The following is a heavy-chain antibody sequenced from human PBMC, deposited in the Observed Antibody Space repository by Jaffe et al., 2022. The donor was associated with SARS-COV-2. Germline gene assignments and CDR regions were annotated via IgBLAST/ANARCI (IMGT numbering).Heavy chain of an antibody. Sequence: EVQLVESGGGLVETGGSLRLACAASGFTFSDYWLHWVRQAPGKGLVWVSRLDSNGISTSYADSVKGRFTISRDNTKNTLYLQMNSLRAEDTAVYYCTRDRRYGGMDVWGQGTTVTVFS. J-gene: IGHJ6*02. CDR2: LDSNGIST. V-gene: IGHV3-74*01. CDR3: TRDRRYGGMDV. D-gene: IGHD5-18*01. CDR1: GFTFSDYW.